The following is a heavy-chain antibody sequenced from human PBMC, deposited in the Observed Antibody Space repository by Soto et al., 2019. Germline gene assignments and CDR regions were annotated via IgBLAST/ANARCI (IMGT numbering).Heavy chain of an antibody. CDR2: IIPIFGTA. V-gene: IGHV1-69*01. D-gene: IGHD5-12*01. J-gene: IGHJ6*02. CDR1: GGTFSTYA. CDR3: NGYGIGDYYYYYGMDV. Sequence: QVQLVQSGAEVKKPESSVKVSCKASGGTFSTYAISWVRQAPGQGLEWMGGIIPIFGTANYAQNFQGRVTITADESTSTAYMELSSLRSEDTAVYYCNGYGIGDYYYYYGMDVWGHGTTVTVSS.